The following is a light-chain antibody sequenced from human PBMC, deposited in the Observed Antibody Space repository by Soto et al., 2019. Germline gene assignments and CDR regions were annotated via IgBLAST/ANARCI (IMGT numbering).Light chain of an antibody. CDR3: SSYTTSSTVV. CDR1: GSDVGAYNY. CDR2: EVS. Sequence: QSALTQPASVSASPGQSITISGTGTGSDVGAYNYVSWYQQHPGKAPKLMIYEVSKRPSGVSNRFSGSKSGNTASLTISGLQAEDEADYYCSSYTTSSTVVFGGGTKLTVL. J-gene: IGLJ2*01. V-gene: IGLV2-14*01.